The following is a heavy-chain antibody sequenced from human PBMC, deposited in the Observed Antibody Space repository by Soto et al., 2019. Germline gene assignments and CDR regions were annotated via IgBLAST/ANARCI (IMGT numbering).Heavy chain of an antibody. Sequence: EVQLVESGGGLVQPGGSLSVSCAGSGFTLRSHRIHWVRQVPGEGPEWVSRIDTDGGCTSYSASVKARFTISTDNAKNTVNLQMNGLRGEDTAVYYCATVFDLWGQGALVTVSS. CDR2: IDTDGGCT. J-gene: IGHJ5*02. CDR1: GFTLRSHR. V-gene: IGHV3-74*01. CDR3: ATVFDL.